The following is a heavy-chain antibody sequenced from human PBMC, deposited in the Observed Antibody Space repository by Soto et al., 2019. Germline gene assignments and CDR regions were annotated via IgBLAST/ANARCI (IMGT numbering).Heavy chain of an antibody. V-gene: IGHV5-51*01. J-gene: IGHJ6*02. CDR2: IYPGDSDT. CDR3: ARTYYYDSRRPYGMDV. CDR1: GYSFTSYW. Sequence: GESLKISCKGSGYSFTSYWIGWVRQMPGKGLEWMGIIYPGDSDTRYSPSFQGQVTISADKSISTAYLQWSSLKASDTAMYYCARTYYYDSRRPYGMDVWGQGTTVTVSS. D-gene: IGHD3-22*01.